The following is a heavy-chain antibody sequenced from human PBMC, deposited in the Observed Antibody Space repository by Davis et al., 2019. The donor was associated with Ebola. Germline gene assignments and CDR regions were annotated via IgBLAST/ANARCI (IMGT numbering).Heavy chain of an antibody. J-gene: IGHJ6*02. V-gene: IGHV1-69*13. D-gene: IGHD2-2*01. Sequence: SVKVSCKASGGTFSSYAISWVRQAPGQGLEWMGGIIPIFGTANYAQKFQGRVTITADESTSTAYMELSSLRSEDTAVYYCARGAVRRGGMDVWGQGTTVTVSS. CDR3: ARGAVRRGGMDV. CDR2: IIPIFGTA. CDR1: GGTFSSYA.